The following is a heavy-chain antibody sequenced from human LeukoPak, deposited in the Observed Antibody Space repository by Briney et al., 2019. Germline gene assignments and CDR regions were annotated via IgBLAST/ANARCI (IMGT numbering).Heavy chain of an antibody. D-gene: IGHD6-19*01. CDR3: ARDLDEQWGGGY. V-gene: IGHV1-69*13. CDR1: VGTFKKYA. J-gene: IGHJ4*02. Sequence: SVRVSCTGSVGTFKKYAISWVREAPGQGGEWMGWIISIFGTANYAQKFQGRVTITADESTSTAYMELSSLRSEDTAVYYCARDLDEQWGGGYWGQGTLVTVSS. CDR2: IISIFGTA.